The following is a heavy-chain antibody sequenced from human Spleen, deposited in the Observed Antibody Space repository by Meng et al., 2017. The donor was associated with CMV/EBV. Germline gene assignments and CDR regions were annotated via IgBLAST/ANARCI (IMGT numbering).Heavy chain of an antibody. CDR2: IYSGGSST. Sequence: GGSLRLSCAASGFTFSSYAMRWVRQAPGKGLEWVSVIYSGGSSTYYADSVKGRFTISRDNSKNKVSLQMNSLRAEDTAVYYCAKEKYSGSYYFDYWGQGTLVTVSS. CDR3: AKEKYSGSYYFDY. V-gene: IGHV3-23*03. CDR1: GFTFSSYA. J-gene: IGHJ4*02. D-gene: IGHD1-26*01.